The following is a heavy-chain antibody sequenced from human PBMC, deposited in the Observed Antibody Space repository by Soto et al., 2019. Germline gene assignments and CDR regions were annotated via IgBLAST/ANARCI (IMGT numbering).Heavy chain of an antibody. CDR1: GGSVSSGSYY. Sequence: QVQLQESGPGLVKPSETLSLTCTVSGGSVSSGSYYWSWIRQPPGKGLEWLGDIYYSGSTNYNPSLKSRVTISVDTSKNQFSLKLSSVTAADTAVYYCARTLQRDDSSGYYLSPFDYWGQGTLVTVSS. J-gene: IGHJ4*02. D-gene: IGHD3-22*01. CDR3: ARTLQRDDSSGYYLSPFDY. V-gene: IGHV4-61*01. CDR2: IYYSGST.